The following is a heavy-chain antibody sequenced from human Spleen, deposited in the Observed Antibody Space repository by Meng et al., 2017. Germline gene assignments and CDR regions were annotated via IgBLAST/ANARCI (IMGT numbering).Heavy chain of an antibody. CDR2: IKSKTDGGTT. V-gene: IGHV3-15*01. J-gene: IGHJ4*02. D-gene: IGHD3-3*01. CDR3: TTPTLVYDFWSGYYTRDPGYFDY. Sequence: WVRQAPGKGLEWVGRIKSKTDGGTTDYAAPVKGXFTISRDDSKNTLYLQMNSLKTEDTAVYYCTTPTLVYDFWSGYYTRDPGYFDYWGQGTLVTVSS.